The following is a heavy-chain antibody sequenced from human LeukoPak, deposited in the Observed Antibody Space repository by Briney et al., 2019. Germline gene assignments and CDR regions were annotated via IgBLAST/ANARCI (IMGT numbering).Heavy chain of an antibody. Sequence: GGSLRLSCAASGFTFRSYAMSWVRQAPGKGLEWVSAISGGGNSTYYADSVKGRFTISRDNSKNTLYLQMNSLSAEDTAIYYCAKVQYVYYGSGSYDMDVWGQGTPVTVSS. J-gene: IGHJ6*02. D-gene: IGHD3-10*01. V-gene: IGHV3-23*01. CDR3: AKVQYVYYGSGSYDMDV. CDR2: ISGGGNST. CDR1: GFTFRSYA.